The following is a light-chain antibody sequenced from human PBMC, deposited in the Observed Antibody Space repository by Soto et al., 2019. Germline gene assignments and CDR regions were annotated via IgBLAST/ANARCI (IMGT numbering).Light chain of an antibody. CDR3: QQYNNWPIT. Sequence: EIVLTQSPATLSVSPGERATLSCRASQSVSSNLAWYQQKPGQAPRLLIYGASTRATGIPDRVSGSGSGTEVTLTISSLQSEDFAVYYCQQYNNWPITFGQGTRLEIK. CDR1: QSVSSN. V-gene: IGKV3-15*01. CDR2: GAS. J-gene: IGKJ5*01.